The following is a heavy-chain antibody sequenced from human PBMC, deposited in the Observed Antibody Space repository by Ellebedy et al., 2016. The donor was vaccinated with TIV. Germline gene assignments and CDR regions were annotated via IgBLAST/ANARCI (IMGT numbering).Heavy chain of an antibody. CDR2: ISSSSSTI. CDR3: AKRYDYQSYYYYYGMDV. Sequence: GESLKISCAASGFTFSSYSMNWVRQAPGKGLEWVSYISSSSSTIYYADSVKGRFTISRDNSKNTLYLQMNSLRAEDTAVYYCAKRYDYQSYYYYYGMDVWGQGTTVTVSS. CDR1: GFTFSSYS. V-gene: IGHV3-48*01. J-gene: IGHJ6*02. D-gene: IGHD3-16*01.